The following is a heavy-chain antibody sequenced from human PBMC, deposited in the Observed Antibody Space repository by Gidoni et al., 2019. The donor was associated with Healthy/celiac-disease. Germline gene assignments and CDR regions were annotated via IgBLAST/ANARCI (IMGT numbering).Heavy chain of an antibody. CDR3: AKDLGAAAGHDAFDI. V-gene: IGHV3-30*18. CDR1: GFTFRSYG. Sequence: QVQLVESGGGVVQPGRSLRLSCAASGFTFRSYGMHWVRQAPGKGLEWVAVISYDGSNKYYADSVKGRFTISRDNSKNTLYLQMNSLRAEDTAVYYCAKDLGAAAGHDAFDIWGQGTMVTVSS. D-gene: IGHD6-13*01. CDR2: ISYDGSNK. J-gene: IGHJ3*02.